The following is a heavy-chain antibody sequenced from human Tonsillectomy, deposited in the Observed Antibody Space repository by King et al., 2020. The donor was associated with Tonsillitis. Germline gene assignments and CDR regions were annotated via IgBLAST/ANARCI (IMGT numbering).Heavy chain of an antibody. Sequence: VQLVESGGNVVQPGGSLRLSCAASGFSFSSYGMHWVRQAPGKGLEWVAFIRYDGSNKYYVDSVKGRFTISRDNSKNTLYLQMNSLRAEDTAVYYCLSGSYIGPDAFDIWGQGTMVTVSS. D-gene: IGHD3-10*01. CDR3: LSGSYIGPDAFDI. V-gene: IGHV3-30*02. CDR2: IRYDGSNK. J-gene: IGHJ3*02. CDR1: GFSFSSYG.